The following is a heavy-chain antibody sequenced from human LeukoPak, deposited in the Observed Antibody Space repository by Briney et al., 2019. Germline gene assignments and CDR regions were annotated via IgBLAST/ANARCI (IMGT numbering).Heavy chain of an antibody. CDR1: GFTFSTYS. Sequence: GSLRLSYTASGFTFSTYSMNWVRQAPGKGLEWVSYISSSSTIYYADSVKGRFTISRDNAKNSLYLQMSSLRDEDTAVYYCARASFQRWLQLGGDWGQGTLVTVSS. CDR2: ISSSSTI. V-gene: IGHV3-48*02. D-gene: IGHD5-24*01. J-gene: IGHJ4*02. CDR3: ARASFQRWLQLGGD.